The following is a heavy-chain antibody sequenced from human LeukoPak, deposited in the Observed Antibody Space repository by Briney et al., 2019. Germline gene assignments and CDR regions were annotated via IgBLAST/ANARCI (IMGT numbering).Heavy chain of an antibody. CDR3: AVTIRGYSYGYPLRFDY. J-gene: IGHJ4*02. CDR2: IYYSGST. CDR1: GGSISSSSYY. D-gene: IGHD5-18*01. V-gene: IGHV4-61*05. Sequence: SETLSLTCTVSGGSISSSSYYWGWIRQPPGKGLEWIGYIYYSGSTNYNPSLKSRVTISVDTSKNQFSLKLSSVTAADTAVYYCAVTIRGYSYGYPLRFDYWGQGTLVTVSS.